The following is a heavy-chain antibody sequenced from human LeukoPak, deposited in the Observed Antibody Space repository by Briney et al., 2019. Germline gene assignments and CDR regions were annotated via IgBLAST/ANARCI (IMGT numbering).Heavy chain of an antibody. V-gene: IGHV4-39*07. Sequence: SETLSLTCTVSGGSISSSSYYWGWIRQPPGKGLEWIGSIYYSGSTYYNPSLKSRVTISVDTSKNQFSLKLSSVTAADTAVYYCARDVGATPGYFDYWGQGTLVTVSS. CDR1: GGSISSSSYY. J-gene: IGHJ4*02. CDR3: ARDVGATPGYFDY. D-gene: IGHD1-26*01. CDR2: IYYSGST.